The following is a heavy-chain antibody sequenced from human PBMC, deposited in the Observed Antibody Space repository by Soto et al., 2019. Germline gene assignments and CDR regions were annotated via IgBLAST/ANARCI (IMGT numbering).Heavy chain of an antibody. Sequence: SETLSLTCVVSNFSISSGYYWGWIRQSPGRGLEWIASIYRSGTTSYNPSLKSRVTISVDPSKNQFSLMLTAVTAADTAVYYWARTLSGRYYSVFNYWGRGSLVTVSS. V-gene: IGHV4-38-2*01. D-gene: IGHD1-26*01. CDR2: IYRSGTT. CDR3: ARTLSGRYYSVFNY. J-gene: IGHJ4*02. CDR1: NFSISSGYY.